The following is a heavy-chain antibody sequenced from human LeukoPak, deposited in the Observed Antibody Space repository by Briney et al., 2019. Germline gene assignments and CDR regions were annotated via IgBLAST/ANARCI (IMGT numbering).Heavy chain of an antibody. J-gene: IGHJ4*02. D-gene: IGHD6-19*01. CDR2: MNPNSGNT. Sequence: ASVKVSCKASGYTFTSYDINWVRQATGQGLEWMGWMNPNSGNTGYAQKFQGRVTMTRNTSMSTAYMELSSLRSEDTAVYYCARERIAVAAPFGYWGQGTLVTVSS. CDR1: GYTFTSYD. V-gene: IGHV1-8*01. CDR3: ARERIAVAAPFGY.